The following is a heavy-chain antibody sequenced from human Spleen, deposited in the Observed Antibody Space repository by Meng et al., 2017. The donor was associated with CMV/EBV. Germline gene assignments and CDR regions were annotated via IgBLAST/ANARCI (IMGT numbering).Heavy chain of an antibody. D-gene: IGHD3/OR15-3a*01. Sequence: GGSMRLSCVASGLTSSNYAMSWVRQDPGKGLEWVSGISGRGGTTYYSDSVKGRFTSPRNNSKNTLHLQMNSLRADDTAIYYYAKYQTKSAMILVHMDLWGQGTLVTVSS. V-gene: IGHV3-23*01. J-gene: IGHJ5*02. CDR1: GLTSSNYA. CDR2: ISGRGGTT. CDR3: AKYQTKSAMILVHMDL.